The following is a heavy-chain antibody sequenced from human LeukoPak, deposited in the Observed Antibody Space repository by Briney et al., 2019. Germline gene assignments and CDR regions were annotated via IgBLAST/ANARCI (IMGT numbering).Heavy chain of an antibody. D-gene: IGHD3-22*01. Sequence: PSETLTLTCTVSGGSISSYYWSWSRQPAGKGLEWIGRIYTSGSTNYNPSLKSRVTISVDTSKNQFSLKLSSVTAADTAVYFCASPRGDDSGGYYTWYFHHWGQGILVTVSS. CDR3: ASPRGDDSGGYYTWYFHH. V-gene: IGHV4-4*07. CDR1: GGSISSYY. J-gene: IGHJ1*01. CDR2: IYTSGST.